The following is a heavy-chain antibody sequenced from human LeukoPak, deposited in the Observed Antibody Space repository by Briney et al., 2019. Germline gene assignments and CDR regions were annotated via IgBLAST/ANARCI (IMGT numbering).Heavy chain of an antibody. V-gene: IGHV3-21*01. CDR3: ATMNQPETDGDLDY. Sequence: PGGSLRLSCAASGFTFSSYSMNWVRQAPGKGLEWVSSISSSSSYIYYADSVKGRFTISRDNAKNSLYLQMNSLRAEDTAVYYCATMNQPETDGDLDYWGQGTLVTVSS. D-gene: IGHD4-17*01. J-gene: IGHJ4*02. CDR1: GFTFSSYS. CDR2: ISSSSSYI.